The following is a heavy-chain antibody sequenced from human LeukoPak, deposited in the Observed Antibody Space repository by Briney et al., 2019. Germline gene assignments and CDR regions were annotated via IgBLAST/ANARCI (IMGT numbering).Heavy chain of an antibody. J-gene: IGHJ5*02. V-gene: IGHV4-59*01. CDR1: GGSISSYY. D-gene: IGHD3-3*01. CDR2: IYYSGST. Sequence: SETLSLTCTVSGGSISSYYWSWIRQPPGEGLEWIGYIYYSGSTNYNPSLKSRVTISVDTSKNQFSLKLSSVTAADTAVYYCARGVGIFGQAWFDPWGQGTLVTVSS. CDR3: ARGVGIFGQAWFDP.